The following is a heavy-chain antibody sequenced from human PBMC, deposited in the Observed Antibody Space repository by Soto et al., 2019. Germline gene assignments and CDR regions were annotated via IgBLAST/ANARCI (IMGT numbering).Heavy chain of an antibody. Sequence: GGSLRLSCAASGFTFSSYAMSWVRQAPGKGLEWVSAISGSGGSTYYADSVKGRFTISRDNSKNTLYLQMNSLRAEDTAVYYCAKEAHVPAAATYFEPFDYWGQGTLVTVSS. J-gene: IGHJ4*02. CDR1: GFTFSSYA. V-gene: IGHV3-23*01. CDR2: ISGSGGST. CDR3: AKEAHVPAAATYFEPFDY. D-gene: IGHD2-2*01.